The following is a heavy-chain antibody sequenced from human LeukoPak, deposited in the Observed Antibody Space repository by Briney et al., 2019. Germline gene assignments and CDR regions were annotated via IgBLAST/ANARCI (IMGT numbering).Heavy chain of an antibody. CDR2: ISGSGGST. J-gene: IGHJ4*02. V-gene: IGHV3-23*01. Sequence: PGGSLRLSRAASGFTFSSYAMSSVRQPPGKGLEWVSGISGSGGSTYYADSVKGRFTISRDTSKNTLYLQMNSLRAEDTAVYYCAKDGSGEGQFDYWGQGTLVTVSS. CDR3: AKDGSGEGQFDY. D-gene: IGHD2-15*01. CDR1: GFTFSSYA.